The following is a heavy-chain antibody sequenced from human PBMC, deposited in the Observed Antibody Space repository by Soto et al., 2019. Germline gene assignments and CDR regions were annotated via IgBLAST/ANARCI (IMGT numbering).Heavy chain of an antibody. V-gene: IGHV5-51*01. Sequence: PGESLKISCKGSGYSFTSYWIGWVRQMPGKGLEWMGIIYPGDSDTRYSPSFQGQVTISADKSISTAYLQWSSLKASDTAMYYCASTPGIAAADDAFDIWGQGTMVTVS. CDR1: GYSFTSYW. CDR3: ASTPGIAAADDAFDI. CDR2: IYPGDSDT. J-gene: IGHJ3*02. D-gene: IGHD6-13*01.